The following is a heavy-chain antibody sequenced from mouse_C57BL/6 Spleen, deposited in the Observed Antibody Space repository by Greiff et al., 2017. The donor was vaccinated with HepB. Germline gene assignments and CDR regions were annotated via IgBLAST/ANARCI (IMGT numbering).Heavy chain of an antibody. J-gene: IGHJ4*01. Sequence: QVQLQQPGAELVKPGASVKLSCKASGYTFTSYWMHWMKQRPGQGLEWIGMIHPNSGSTNYNEKFKSKATLTVDKSSSTAYMQLSSLTSEDSAVYYCASTTVVATKGAMDYWGQGTSVTVSS. CDR1: GYTFTSYW. CDR3: ASTTVVATKGAMDY. CDR2: IHPNSGST. V-gene: IGHV1-64*01. D-gene: IGHD1-1*01.